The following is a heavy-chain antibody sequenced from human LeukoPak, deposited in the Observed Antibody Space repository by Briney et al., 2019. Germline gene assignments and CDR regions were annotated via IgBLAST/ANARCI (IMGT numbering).Heavy chain of an antibody. CDR3: AKARGDGYNHGDY. V-gene: IGHV3-23*01. D-gene: IGHD5-24*01. J-gene: IGHJ4*02. CDR1: GFTFSSYA. Sequence: PGGSLRLSCAASGFTFSSYAMNWDRQAPGKGLEWVSVISGSGGSTYYADSVKGRFTISRDNSKNTLYLQMNSLRAEDTAIYYCAKARGDGYNHGDYWGQGTLVTVSS. CDR2: ISGSGGST.